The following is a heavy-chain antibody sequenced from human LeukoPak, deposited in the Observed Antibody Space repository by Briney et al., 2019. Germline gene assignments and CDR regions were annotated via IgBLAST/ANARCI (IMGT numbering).Heavy chain of an antibody. CDR1: GGSFSGYY. CDR2: INHSGST. V-gene: IGHV4-34*01. J-gene: IGHJ6*03. CDR3: ARRRVGATSYYYYYMDV. Sequence: SETLSLTCAVYGGSFSGYYWSWIRQPPGKGLEWIGEINHSGSTNYNPSLKSRITISVDTSKNQFSLKLSSVTAADTSVYYCARRRVGATSYYYYYMDVWGKGTTVTVSS. D-gene: IGHD1-26*01.